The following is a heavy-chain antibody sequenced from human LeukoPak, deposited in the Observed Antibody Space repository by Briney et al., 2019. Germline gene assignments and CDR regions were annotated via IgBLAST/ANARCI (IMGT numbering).Heavy chain of an antibody. V-gene: IGHV3-21*01. Sequence: PGRSLRLSCAASGFTFSSYGMHWVRQAPGKGLEWVSSISSSSSYIYYADSVKGRFTISRDNAKNSLYLQMNSLRAEDTAVYYCARDMRRQWLVRPLFGYWGQGTLVTVSS. CDR2: ISSSSSYI. D-gene: IGHD6-19*01. CDR3: ARDMRRQWLVRPLFGY. J-gene: IGHJ4*02. CDR1: GFTFSSYG.